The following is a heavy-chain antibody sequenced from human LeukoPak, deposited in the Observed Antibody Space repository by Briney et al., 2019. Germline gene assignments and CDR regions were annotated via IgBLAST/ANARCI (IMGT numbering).Heavy chain of an antibody. CDR1: GFTFSTYW. J-gene: IGHJ5*02. CDR3: ARGPISSNPGT. V-gene: IGHV3-74*01. D-gene: IGHD2-2*01. CDR2: VSADGSST. Sequence: PGGSLRLSCAASGFTFSTYWMPWVRQAPGRGLVWVSRVSADGSSTTYADSVKGRFTISRDNAKNTLYLQMNSLRVEDTAIYYCARGPISSNPGTWGQGTLVTVSS.